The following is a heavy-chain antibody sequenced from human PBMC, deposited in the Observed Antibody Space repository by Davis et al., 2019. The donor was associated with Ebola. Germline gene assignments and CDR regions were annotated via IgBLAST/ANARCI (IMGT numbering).Heavy chain of an antibody. CDR1: GFKFSDYW. CDR3: LRLLDHSTEY. V-gene: IGHV3-7*01. CDR2: MADESEK. J-gene: IGHJ4*02. Sequence: GGSLRLSCEGSGFKFSDYWMGWVRQAPGKGLDWVATMADESEKYYVDSVKGRSTVSRDNAKSSLYLQMNSLRVEDTTVYYCLRLLDHSTEYWGQGTLVTVSS.